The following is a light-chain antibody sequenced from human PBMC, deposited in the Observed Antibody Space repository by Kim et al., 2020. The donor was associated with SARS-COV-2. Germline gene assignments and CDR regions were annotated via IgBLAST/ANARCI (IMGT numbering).Light chain of an antibody. V-gene: IGLV7-43*01. Sequence: PGGTGTLTCASSTGAGTSGCYPNWIQQKPGQAPRALIYRTSNKHSGTPARFSGSLLGGKAALTLSGVQPEDEAEYYCLLYYGGAVVFGGGTQLTVL. CDR3: LLYYGGAVV. CDR1: TGAGTSGCY. CDR2: RTS. J-gene: IGLJ2*01.